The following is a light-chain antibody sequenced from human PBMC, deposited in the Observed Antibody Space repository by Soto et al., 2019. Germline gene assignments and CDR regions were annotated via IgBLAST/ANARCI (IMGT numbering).Light chain of an antibody. V-gene: IGLV2-14*01. Sequence: QSALTQPASVSGSPGQSITISCTGTSSDIGAFNYVSWYQQYPGKAPKLIIYEVTNRPSGVSDRFSGSKSGNTASLTISGLQAEDEADYYCTSYTSGSLPVIFGGGTKVTVL. J-gene: IGLJ2*01. CDR1: SSDIGAFNY. CDR3: TSYTSGSLPVI. CDR2: EVT.